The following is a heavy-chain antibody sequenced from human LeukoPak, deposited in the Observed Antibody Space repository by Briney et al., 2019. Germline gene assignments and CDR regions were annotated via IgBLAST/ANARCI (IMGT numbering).Heavy chain of an antibody. CDR2: IRYDGSNK. V-gene: IGHV3-30*02. D-gene: IGHD5-12*01. Sequence: GGSLRLSCAASGFTFSSYGMHWVRQAPGKGLEWVAFIRYDGSNKYYADSVKGRFTISRDNSKNSLYLQMNSLRAGDTAVYYCARVRKYSGYYSWYFDLWGRGTLVTVSS. CDR1: GFTFSSYG. CDR3: ARVRKYSGYYSWYFDL. J-gene: IGHJ2*01.